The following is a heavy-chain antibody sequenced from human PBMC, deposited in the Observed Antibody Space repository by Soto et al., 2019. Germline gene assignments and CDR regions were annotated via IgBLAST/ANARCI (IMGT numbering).Heavy chain of an antibody. CDR2: IYHTGNT. CDR1: TDSFNDYY. Sequence: QVRLHESGPGLVKPSETLSLTCTVSTDSFNDYYWCWIRQPPGKGLEWIGSIYHTGNTNYNPSLESRVSISVDTSKIQFSLSLCSVTDADTAVYFCARDVGILDACDIWGQGTLVTVSS. D-gene: IGHD5-18*01. CDR3: ARDVGILDACDI. V-gene: IGHV4-59*13. J-gene: IGHJ3*02.